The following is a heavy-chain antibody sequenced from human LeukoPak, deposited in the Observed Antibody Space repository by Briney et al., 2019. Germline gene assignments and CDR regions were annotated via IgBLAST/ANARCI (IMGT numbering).Heavy chain of an antibody. CDR3: ARQIGSSGPDC. Sequence: PSETLSLTCSVSGGSISNSSYFWGWVRQPPGKGLEWIGSIYYAGSTYYNPSLKSRVTISEDTSKNQFALRLSSVTAADTAVYYCARQIGSSGPDCWGQGTLVTVSS. V-gene: IGHV4-39*01. CDR1: GGSISNSSYF. CDR2: IYYAGST. D-gene: IGHD6-19*01. J-gene: IGHJ4*02.